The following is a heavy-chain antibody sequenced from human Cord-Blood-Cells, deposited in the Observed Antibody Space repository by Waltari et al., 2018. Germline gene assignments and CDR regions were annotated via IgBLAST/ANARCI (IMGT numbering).Heavy chain of an antibody. CDR2: INHSGST. CDR1: GGSFSGYY. CDR3: ATEKYSSSWYWFDP. J-gene: IGHJ5*02. Sequence: QVQLQQWGAGLLKPSETLSLTCAVYGGSFSGYYWSWIRQPPGKGLEWIGEINHSGSTNSNPSLKSRVTISVDTSKNQFSLKLSSVTAADTAVYYCATEKYSSSWYWFDPWGQGTLVTVSS. D-gene: IGHD6-13*01. V-gene: IGHV4-34*01.